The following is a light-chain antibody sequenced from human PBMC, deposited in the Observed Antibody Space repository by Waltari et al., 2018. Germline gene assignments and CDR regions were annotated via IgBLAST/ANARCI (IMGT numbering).Light chain of an antibody. CDR3: QHYVNLPVT. V-gene: IGKV3-20*01. CDR1: QSVGRS. Sequence: EIVLTQSPGTLSLSPGERAPLSCRASQSVGRSLAWYQQKPGLPPRLLIYDTSSRATGTPGRFSGSGSGTDFSLAISSLEPEDFAVYFCQHYVNLPVTFGQGTKVEI. CDR2: DTS. J-gene: IGKJ1*01.